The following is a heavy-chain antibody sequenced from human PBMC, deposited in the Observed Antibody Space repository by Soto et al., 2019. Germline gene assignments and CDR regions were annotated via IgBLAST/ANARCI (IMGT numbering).Heavy chain of an antibody. Sequence: XSVKVSCKASEYTFTSYAIHLVRQAPGQRLEWMGWINACNGNTKYSQKLQGRVTITRDTSASTAYMELSSLRSEDTAVYYCARDMNTVTRLQQFDTWGQGTLVTVSS. CDR3: ARDMNTVTRLQQFDT. J-gene: IGHJ5*02. V-gene: IGHV1-3*01. CDR1: EYTFTSYA. CDR2: INACNGNT. D-gene: IGHD4-17*01.